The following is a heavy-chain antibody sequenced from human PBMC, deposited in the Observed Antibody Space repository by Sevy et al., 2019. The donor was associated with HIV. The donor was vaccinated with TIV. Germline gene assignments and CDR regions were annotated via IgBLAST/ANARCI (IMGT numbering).Heavy chain of an antibody. D-gene: IGHD3-10*01. V-gene: IGHV1-24*01. CDR2: FDPEDGET. Sequence: ASVKVSCKVSGYTLTELSMHWVRQAPGKGLEWMGGFDPEDGETIYAQKFQGRVTMTGYTSTDKAYMELGSRRSEDTAVYYCSSAAKRSGGQNWFDPWGQGTLVTVSS. CDR3: SSAAKRSGGQNWFDP. J-gene: IGHJ5*02. CDR1: GYTLTELS.